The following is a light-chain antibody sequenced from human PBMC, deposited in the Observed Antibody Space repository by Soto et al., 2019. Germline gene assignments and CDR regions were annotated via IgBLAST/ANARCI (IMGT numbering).Light chain of an antibody. J-gene: IGKJ5*01. CDR3: QQYAPSPGIT. Sequence: ETVLTQSPGTLSLSPGERATLSCRASQSVSSNYLVWYQQKPGQAPRLLISGVSTRATGIPDRFSGSGSGTDFTLTISRLEPEDVAVYYCQQYAPSPGITFGQGTRVEIK. V-gene: IGKV3-20*01. CDR1: QSVSSNY. CDR2: GVS.